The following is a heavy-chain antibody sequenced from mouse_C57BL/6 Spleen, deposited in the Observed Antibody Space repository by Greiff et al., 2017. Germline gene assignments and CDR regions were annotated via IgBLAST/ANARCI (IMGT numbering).Heavy chain of an antibody. CDR1: GYTFTDYE. V-gene: IGHV1-15*01. J-gene: IGHJ2*01. Sequence: VQLQQSGAELVRPGASVTLSCKASGYTFTDYEMHWVKQTPVHGLEWIGAIDPETGGTAYNQKFKGKAILTADKSSITAYMELRSLTSEDSSVYYCTTELGRGFDYWGQGTTLTVSS. CDR3: TTELGRGFDY. CDR2: IDPETGGT. D-gene: IGHD4-1*01.